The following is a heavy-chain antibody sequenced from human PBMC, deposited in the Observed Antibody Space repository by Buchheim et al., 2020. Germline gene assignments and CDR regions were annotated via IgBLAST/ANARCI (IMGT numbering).Heavy chain of an antibody. CDR3: ARDRRHDYGDYLYYYYGMDV. Sequence: EVQLVESGGGLVQPGGSLRLSCAASGFTFSSYEMNWVRQAPGKGLEWVSYISSSGSTIYYADSMKGRFTISRDNAKNSLYLQMNSLRAEDTAVYYCARDRRHDYGDYLYYYYGMDVWGQGTT. J-gene: IGHJ6*02. V-gene: IGHV3-48*03. D-gene: IGHD4-17*01. CDR2: ISSSGSTI. CDR1: GFTFSSYE.